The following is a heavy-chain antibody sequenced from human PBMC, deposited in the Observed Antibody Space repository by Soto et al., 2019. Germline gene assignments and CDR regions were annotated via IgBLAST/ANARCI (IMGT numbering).Heavy chain of an antibody. J-gene: IGHJ3*02. Sequence: ASVKVSCKASGYTFTYRDLHWVRQAPGQALEWMGWITPFNGNTNYAQKFQDRVTITRDRSMSTAYMELSSLRSEDTAMYYCARSGGDSDAFDIWGQGTMVTVSS. CDR3: ARSGGDSDAFDI. V-gene: IGHV1-45*02. CDR1: GYTFTYRD. CDR2: ITPFNGNT.